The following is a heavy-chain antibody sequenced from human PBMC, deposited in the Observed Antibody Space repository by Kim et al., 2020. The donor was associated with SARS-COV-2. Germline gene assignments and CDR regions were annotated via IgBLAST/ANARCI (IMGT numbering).Heavy chain of an antibody. CDR3: ARQDSGYELDN. CDR2: IYYGGNT. D-gene: IGHD5-12*01. Sequence: SETLSLTCHVSDDSMNNSAYYWVWIRQPPGMGLEWIGTIYYGGNTYYNPSLESRVFVSAVASKRQFSLRVTSVTAADTAVYYCARQDSGYELDNWGRGTLVTVSS. J-gene: IGHJ4*02. V-gene: IGHV4-39*01. CDR1: DDSMNNSAYY.